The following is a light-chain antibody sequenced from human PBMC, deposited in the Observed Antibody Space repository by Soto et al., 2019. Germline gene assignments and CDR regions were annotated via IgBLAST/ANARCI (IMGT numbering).Light chain of an antibody. V-gene: IGKV3-20*01. CDR1: QSVSSSY. CDR3: QQYGSSPT. J-gene: IGKJ1*01. Sequence: EIVLTQSPGTLSLSPGERATLSCRASQSVSSSYLAWYQQKPGQAPRLLIYCASSRATGIPDRFSGSGSGTDFTLTNSRLEPEDFAVYYCQQYGSSPTFGQGPKVDIK. CDR2: CAS.